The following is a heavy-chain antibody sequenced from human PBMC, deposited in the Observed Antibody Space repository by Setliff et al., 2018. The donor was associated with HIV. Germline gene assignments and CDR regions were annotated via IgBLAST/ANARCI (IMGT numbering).Heavy chain of an antibody. D-gene: IGHD1-26*01. CDR3: TRHRGSFDY. J-gene: IGHJ4*02. CDR1: GFSNSA. V-gene: IGHV3-73*01. CDR2: IRSKANNYAT. Sequence: PGGSLRLSCAASGFSNSALHWVRQAPGKGLEWVGRIRSKANNYATEYGASVKGRFIISRDDLKNMAYLQMNSLRTEDTAIYYCTRHRGSFDYWGLGTLVTVSS.